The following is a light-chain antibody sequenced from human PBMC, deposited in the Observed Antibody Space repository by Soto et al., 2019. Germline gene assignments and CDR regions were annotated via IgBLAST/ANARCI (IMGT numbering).Light chain of an antibody. Sequence: EIVLTQSPGTLSLSPGERATLSCRASQSVSSSYLAWYQQKPGQAPRLLIYGASSRATGIPDRFSGSGSGTDFTLTISRLEPEDFAVYYCQKYGSSRWTFGQGT. CDR1: QSVSSSY. CDR3: QKYGSSRWT. J-gene: IGKJ1*01. CDR2: GAS. V-gene: IGKV3-20*01.